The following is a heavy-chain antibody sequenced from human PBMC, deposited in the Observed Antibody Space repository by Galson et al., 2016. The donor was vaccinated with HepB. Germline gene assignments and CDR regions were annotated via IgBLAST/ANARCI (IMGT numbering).Heavy chain of an antibody. CDR2: ISAYNGKT. CDR1: GYAFTNYY. Sequence: SVKVSCKASGYAFTNYYIGWVRQAPGQGLEWMGWISAYNGKTKYAQNLQGRVTMTTDASTSTAYMELRSLRSDDTAVYYCARDKYGSTGPPIFDRWGQGTLVTVSS. CDR3: ARDKYGSTGPPIFDR. D-gene: IGHD6-13*01. J-gene: IGHJ4*02. V-gene: IGHV1-18*04.